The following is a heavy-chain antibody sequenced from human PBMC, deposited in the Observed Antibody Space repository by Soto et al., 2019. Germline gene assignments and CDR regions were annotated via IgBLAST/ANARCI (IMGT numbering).Heavy chain of an antibody. J-gene: IGHJ4*02. D-gene: IGHD3-22*01. CDR1: GFTFSNAW. V-gene: IGHV3-15*01. Sequence: GGSLRLSCAASGFTFSNAWMSWVRQAPGKGLEWVGRIKSKTDGGTTDYAAHVKGRFTISRDDSKNTLYLQMNSLKTEDTAVYYCTTGYYYDSSAYWGQGTLVTVSS. CDR2: IKSKTDGGTT. CDR3: TTGYYYDSSAY.